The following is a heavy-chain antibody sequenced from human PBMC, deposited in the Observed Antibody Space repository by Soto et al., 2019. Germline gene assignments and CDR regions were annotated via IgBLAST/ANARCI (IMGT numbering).Heavy chain of an antibody. V-gene: IGHV3-7*01. CDR2: IKQDGSEK. Sequence: VSLRLSCAASGFTFSSYWTSWVRQAPGKGLEWVANIKQDGSEKYYVDSVKGRSTISRDNAKNSLYLQMNSLRAEDTAVYYCARYCSGGSCYSYYFDYWGQGTLVTVSS. CDR3: ARYCSGGSCYSYYFDY. D-gene: IGHD2-15*01. CDR1: GFTFSSYW. J-gene: IGHJ4*02.